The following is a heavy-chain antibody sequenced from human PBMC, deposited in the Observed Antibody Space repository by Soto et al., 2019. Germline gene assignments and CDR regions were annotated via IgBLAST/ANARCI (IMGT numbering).Heavy chain of an antibody. V-gene: IGHV1-18*01. J-gene: IGHJ6*02. Sequence: QVKLVQSGAEVKSPGASVKVSCKASGYTFRNYDVAWVRRAPGHGLEWMGWISISKGKTYYQESLQGRVTMTMDTGTTTAYMEVRSLRSDDTAVYYCARKGYIGNFGLDVWGQVTTVTVSS. CDR3: ARKGYIGNFGLDV. D-gene: IGHD5-12*01. CDR2: ISISKGKT. CDR1: GYTFRNYD.